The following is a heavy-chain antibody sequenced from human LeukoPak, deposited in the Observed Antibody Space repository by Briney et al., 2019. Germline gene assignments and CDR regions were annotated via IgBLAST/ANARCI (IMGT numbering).Heavy chain of an antibody. V-gene: IGHV1-69*01. CDR1: GGTFSSYA. CDR3: ASRSSGSYYSSYYYGMDV. D-gene: IGHD3-10*01. J-gene: IGHJ6*02. Sequence: ASVKVSCKASGGTFSSYAISWVRQAPGQGLEWMGGIIPIFGTANYAQKFQGRVTITADESTSTAYMELSSLRSEDTAVYYCASRSSGSYYSSYYYGMDVWGQGTTVTVSS. CDR2: IIPIFGTA.